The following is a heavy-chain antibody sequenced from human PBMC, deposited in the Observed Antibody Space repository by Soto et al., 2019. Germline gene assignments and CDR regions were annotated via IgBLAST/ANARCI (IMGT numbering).Heavy chain of an antibody. V-gene: IGHV4-30-2*01. Sequence: SETLSLTCSVSGDTISSGGYSWSWIRQPPGKGLEWIGYIYHSGSTYYNPSLKSRVTISVDRSKNQFSLKLTSVTAADTAVYYCARVPEYWGQGTLVTVSS. CDR2: IYHSGST. CDR3: ARVPEY. J-gene: IGHJ4*02. CDR1: GDTISSGGYS.